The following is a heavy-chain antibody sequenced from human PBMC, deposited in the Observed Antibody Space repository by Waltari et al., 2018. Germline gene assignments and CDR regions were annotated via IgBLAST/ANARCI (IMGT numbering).Heavy chain of an antibody. CDR1: GFTFSSYS. J-gene: IGHJ4*02. CDR3: ARESKAHVKKDYCY. V-gene: IGHV3-48*04. D-gene: IGHD4-17*01. CDR2: ISSSSSTI. Sequence: EVQLVESGGGLVQPGGSLRLSCAASGFTFSSYSMNWVRQAPGKGLEWVSYISSSSSTIYYADSVKGRFTISRDNAKNSLYLQMNSLRAEDTAVYYCARESKAHVKKDYCYWGQGTLVTVSS.